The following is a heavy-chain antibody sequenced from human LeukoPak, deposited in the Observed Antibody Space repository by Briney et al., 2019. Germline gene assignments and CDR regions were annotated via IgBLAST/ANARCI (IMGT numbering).Heavy chain of an antibody. J-gene: IGHJ4*02. CDR2: IYYSGST. Sequence: SVTLSLTCTVSGGSISSSSYYWGWISQPPGKGLEWIGSIYYSGSTYYNPSLKSRVTISVDTSKNQFSLKLSSVTAADTAVYYCARYYDSSGYYYAYYWGQGTLVTVSS. D-gene: IGHD3-22*01. CDR3: ARYYDSSGYYYAYY. CDR1: GGSISSSSYY. V-gene: IGHV4-39*01.